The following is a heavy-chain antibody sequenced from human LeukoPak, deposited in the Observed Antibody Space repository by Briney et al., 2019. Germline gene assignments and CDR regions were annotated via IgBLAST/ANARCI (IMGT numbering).Heavy chain of an antibody. V-gene: IGHV3-66*01. CDR2: IYSGGST. J-gene: IGHJ4*02. Sequence: GGSLRLSCAASGFTVSSNYMSWVRQAPGKGLEWVSVIYSGGSTYYADSVKGRFTISRDNSKNTLYLQMNSLRAEDTAVYYCAREVEWELYFDYWGQGTLVTVSS. CDR1: GFTVSSNY. D-gene: IGHD1-26*01. CDR3: AREVEWELYFDY.